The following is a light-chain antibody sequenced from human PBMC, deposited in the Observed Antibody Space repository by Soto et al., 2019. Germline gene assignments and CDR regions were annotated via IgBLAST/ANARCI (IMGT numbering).Light chain of an antibody. CDR1: SSDVGNYNY. J-gene: IGLJ3*02. CDR2: EVS. V-gene: IGLV2-11*01. CDR3: CSYAGSFAWL. Sequence: QSALTQPRSVSGSPGQSVTISCTGTSSDVGNYNYVSWYQQYPGKAPKLMIYEVSKRPSGVPDRFSGSKSGNTASLTISGLQTEDEADYHCCSYAGSFAWLFGGGTKLTVL.